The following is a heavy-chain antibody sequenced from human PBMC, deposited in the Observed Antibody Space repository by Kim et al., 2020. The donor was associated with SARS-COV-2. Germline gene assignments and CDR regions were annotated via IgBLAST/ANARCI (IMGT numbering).Heavy chain of an antibody. D-gene: IGHD1-26*01. J-gene: IGHJ4*02. Sequence: NSTPALRGRVTMSVNTSKNQFYLKLSSVTAADTAVYYCARHYSSGTYPMDYWGQGTLVTVSS. CDR3: ARHYSSGTYPMDY. V-gene: IGHV4-59*08.